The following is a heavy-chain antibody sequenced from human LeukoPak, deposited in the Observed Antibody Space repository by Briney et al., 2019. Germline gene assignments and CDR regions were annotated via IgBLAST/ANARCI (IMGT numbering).Heavy chain of an antibody. Sequence: SETLSLTCTVSGYSISSGYYWGWIRQPPGQGLEWIGSIYHSGSTYYNPSLKSRVTISVDTSKNQFSLKLSSVTAADTAVYYCARGKLLWFGELYPYYFDYWGQGTLVTVSS. J-gene: IGHJ4*02. CDR2: IYHSGST. D-gene: IGHD3-10*01. CDR1: GYSISSGYY. V-gene: IGHV4-38-2*02. CDR3: ARGKLLWFGELYPYYFDY.